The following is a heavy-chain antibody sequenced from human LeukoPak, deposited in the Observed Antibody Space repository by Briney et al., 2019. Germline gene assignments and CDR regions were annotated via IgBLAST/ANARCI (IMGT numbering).Heavy chain of an antibody. CDR1: GGTFSSYA. J-gene: IGHJ4*02. Sequence: GASVKVSCKASGGTFSSYAISWVRQAPGQGLEWMGRIIPIFGTANYAQKFQGRVTITTDESTSTAYMELSSLRSEDTAVYYCARDLQNDYGSLSFDYWGQGTLVTVSS. CDR3: ARDLQNDYGSLSFDY. D-gene: IGHD3-16*01. CDR2: IIPIFGTA. V-gene: IGHV1-69*05.